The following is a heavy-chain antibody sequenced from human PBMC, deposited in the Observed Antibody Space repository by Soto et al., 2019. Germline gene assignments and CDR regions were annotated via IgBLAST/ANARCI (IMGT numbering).Heavy chain of an antibody. CDR3: ARAPVYCSSTSCYENWFDP. V-gene: IGHV4-31*03. D-gene: IGHD2-2*01. CDR1: GGSISSGGYY. CDR2: IYYSGST. Sequence: SETLSLTCTVSGGSISSGGYYWSWIRQHPGKGLEWIGYIYYSGSTYYNPSLKSRVTISVDTSKNQFSLKLSSVTAADTAVYYCARAPVYCSSTSCYENWFDPWGQGTLVTSPQ. J-gene: IGHJ5*02.